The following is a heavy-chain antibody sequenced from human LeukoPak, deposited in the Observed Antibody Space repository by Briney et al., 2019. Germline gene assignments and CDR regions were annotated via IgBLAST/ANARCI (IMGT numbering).Heavy chain of an antibody. Sequence: GGSLRLSCAASGFTFSSYGMHWVRQAPGKGLEWVAVIWYGGSNKYYADSVKGRFTISRDNSKNTLYLQMNSLRAEDTAVYYCAKDGGFGELTRWGQGTLVTVSS. CDR1: GFTFSSYG. CDR2: IWYGGSNK. D-gene: IGHD3-10*01. CDR3: AKDGGFGELTR. J-gene: IGHJ4*02. V-gene: IGHV3-30*02.